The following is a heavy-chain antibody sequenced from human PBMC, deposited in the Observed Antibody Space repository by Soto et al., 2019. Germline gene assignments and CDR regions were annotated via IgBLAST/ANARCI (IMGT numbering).Heavy chain of an antibody. CDR2: IYYSGST. CDR3: ARSTGRY. V-gene: IGHV4-30-4*01. D-gene: IGHD2-21*01. Sequence: QVQLQGSGPGLVKPSQTLSLTCTVSGGSISSGDYYWSWSRQTPGKGLEWIGYIYYSGSTYYNPSLKSRLTISMDTSKNQFSLKLRSVTAADTAVYYCARSTGRYWGQGTLVTVSS. J-gene: IGHJ4*02. CDR1: GGSISSGDYY.